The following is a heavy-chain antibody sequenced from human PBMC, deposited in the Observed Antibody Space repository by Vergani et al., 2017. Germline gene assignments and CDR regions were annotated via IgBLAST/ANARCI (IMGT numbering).Heavy chain of an antibody. CDR1: GFTFSSYG. CDR3: ARDRSRHYGSGSYFDY. J-gene: IGHJ4*02. D-gene: IGHD3-10*01. V-gene: IGHV3-33*01. CDR2: IWYDGSNK. Sequence: QVQLVESGGGVVQPGRSLRLSCAASGFTFSSYGMHWVRQAPGKGLEWVAVIWYDGSNKYYADSVKGRFTISRDNSKNTLYLQMNSLRAEDTAVYYCARDRSRHYGSGSYFDYWGQGTLVTVSS.